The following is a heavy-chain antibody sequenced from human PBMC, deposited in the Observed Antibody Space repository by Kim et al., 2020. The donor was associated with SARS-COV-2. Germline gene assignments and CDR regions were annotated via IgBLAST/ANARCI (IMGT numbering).Heavy chain of an antibody. V-gene: IGHV4-39*01. Sequence: SETLSLTCTVSGGSISSSSYYWGWIRQPPGKGLEWIGSIYYSGSTYYNPSLKSRVTISVDTSKNQFSLKLSSVTAADTAVYYCARHVGEGVWFGELSLPPLYYFDYWGQGTLVTVSS. D-gene: IGHD3-10*01. CDR3: ARHVGEGVWFGELSLPPLYYFDY. J-gene: IGHJ4*02. CDR1: GGSISSSSYY. CDR2: IYYSGST.